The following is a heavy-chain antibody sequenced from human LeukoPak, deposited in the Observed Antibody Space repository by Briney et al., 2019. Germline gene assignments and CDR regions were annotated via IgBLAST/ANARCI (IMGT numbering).Heavy chain of an antibody. CDR1: GGSISSSNW. V-gene: IGHV4-4*02. CDR3: ARSTAVRGVVRGSPMAY. D-gene: IGHD3-10*01. Sequence: PSETLSLTCAVSGGSISSSNWWSWVRQPPGKGLEWIGEIYHSGSTNYNPSLKSRVTISVDKSKNQFSLKLSSVTAADTAVYYCARSTAVRGVVRGSPMAYWGQGTLVTVSS. J-gene: IGHJ4*02. CDR2: IYHSGST.